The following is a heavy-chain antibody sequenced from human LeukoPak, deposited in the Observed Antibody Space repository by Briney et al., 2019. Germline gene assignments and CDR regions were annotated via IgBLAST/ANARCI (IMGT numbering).Heavy chain of an antibody. J-gene: IGHJ4*02. CDR1: GGSLSSAC. CDR3: ARHRAYSGSSPFDY. D-gene: IGHD6-6*01. Sequence: SETLSLTCTVSGGSLSSACWSWIRQPAGKGLEWIGRLSPSGTTSYNPSLKGRVTMSVDTSKNQFSLRLSSVTAADTAVYYCARHRAYSGSSPFDYWGQGTLVTVSS. V-gene: IGHV4-4*07. CDR2: LSPSGTT.